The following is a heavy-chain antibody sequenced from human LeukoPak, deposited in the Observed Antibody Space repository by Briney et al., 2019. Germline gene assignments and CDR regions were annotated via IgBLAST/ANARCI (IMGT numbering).Heavy chain of an antibody. V-gene: IGHV4-39*07. CDR3: ARLARAGIYYFDY. CDR1: GGSISSSSYY. D-gene: IGHD2-21*01. J-gene: IGHJ4*02. CDR2: IYYSGST. Sequence: SETLSLTCTVTGGSISSSSYYWGWIRQPPGKELEWIGSIYYSGSTYYNPSLKSRVTISVDTSKNQFSLKLSSVTAADTAVYYCARLARAGIYYFDYWGQGTLVTVSS.